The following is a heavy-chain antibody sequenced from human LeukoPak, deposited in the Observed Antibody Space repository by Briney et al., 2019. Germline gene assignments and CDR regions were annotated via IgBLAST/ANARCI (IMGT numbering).Heavy chain of an antibody. J-gene: IGHJ6*02. Sequence: GGSLRLSCTASGLTLSNYWMIWVRQAPGKGLQWVAKIKQDGSEKYYVDSVKGRFTISRDNAENSLYLQMNSLRVEDTAVYYCARNQQLGGHSYYYYGMDVWGQGTTVTVSS. D-gene: IGHD3-16*01. CDR3: ARNQQLGGHSYYYYGMDV. V-gene: IGHV3-7*03. CDR2: IKQDGSEK. CDR1: GLTLSNYW.